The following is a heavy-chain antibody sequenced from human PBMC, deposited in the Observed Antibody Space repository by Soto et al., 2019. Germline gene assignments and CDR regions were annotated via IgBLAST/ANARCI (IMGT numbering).Heavy chain of an antibody. CDR2: IYHSGNT. CDR1: GGSISSSNW. D-gene: IGHD3-10*01. Sequence: QVQLQESGPGLVKPSGTLSLTCAVSGGSISSSNWWSWVRQPPGKGLEWIGEIYHSGNTNYNPSHKXGXTXAXXKPRNQCSLKLSSVPAADTAVYYCARRWGEGRVDYWGQGTLVTVSS. V-gene: IGHV4-4*02. CDR3: ARRWGEGRVDY. J-gene: IGHJ4*02.